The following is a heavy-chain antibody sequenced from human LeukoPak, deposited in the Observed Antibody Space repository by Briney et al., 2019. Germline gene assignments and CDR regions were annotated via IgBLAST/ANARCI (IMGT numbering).Heavy chain of an antibody. J-gene: IGHJ4*02. V-gene: IGHV3-7*01. Sequence: GGSLRLSCGASGFSFSDYWMTWVRQAPGKGLEWVANINQDGSEEYYVASVKGRFTISRDNAKNSLYLQMNSLRAEDTAVYYCARQVDYSNYGFDYWGQGTLVTVSS. CDR1: GFSFSDYW. CDR2: INQDGSEE. D-gene: IGHD4-11*01. CDR3: ARQVDYSNYGFDY.